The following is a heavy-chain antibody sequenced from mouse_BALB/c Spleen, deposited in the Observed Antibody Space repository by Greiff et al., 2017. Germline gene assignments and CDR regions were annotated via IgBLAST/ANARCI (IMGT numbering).Heavy chain of an antibody. CDR3: ARQGDRYFDY. D-gene: IGHD3-3*01. CDR1: GYAFTNYL. Sequence: VQLQESGAELVRPGTSVKVSCKASGYAFTNYLIEWVKQRPGQGLEWIGVINPGSGGTNYNEKFKGKATLTADKSSSTAYMQLSSLTSDDSAVYFCARQGDRYFDYWGQGTTLTVSS. CDR2: INPGSGGT. V-gene: IGHV1-54*01. J-gene: IGHJ2*01.